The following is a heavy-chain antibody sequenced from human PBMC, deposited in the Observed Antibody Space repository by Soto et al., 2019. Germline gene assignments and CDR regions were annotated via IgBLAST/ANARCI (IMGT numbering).Heavy chain of an antibody. CDR2: IYWDDSK. V-gene: IGHV2-5*02. J-gene: IGHJ4*02. CDR1: GFSLSTSGVG. D-gene: IGHD3-9*01. CDR3: AHKGPEDWPLDY. Sequence: QITLKESGPTLVRPTQTLTLTCAFSGFSLSTSGVGVGWIRQPPGKALEWLAVIYWDDSKHYSPSLRSRLTITKDTYKNQVVLTMTNMDHMDTGTYYCAHKGPEDWPLDYWGQGTLVTVSS.